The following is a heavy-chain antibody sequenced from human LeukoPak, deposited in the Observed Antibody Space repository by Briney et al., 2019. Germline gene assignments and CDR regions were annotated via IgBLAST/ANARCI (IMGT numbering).Heavy chain of an antibody. Sequence: GGSLRLSCAASGFTFSSYAMSWVRQAPGKGLEWVSSISGSGGSTYYADSVKGRFTISRDNSKNTLYLQMDSLRAEDTAMFYCAKDRLPGTPYYFDYWGQGTLVTVSS. CDR3: AKDRLPGTPYYFDY. CDR2: ISGSGGST. J-gene: IGHJ4*02. CDR1: GFTFSSYA. V-gene: IGHV3-23*01. D-gene: IGHD1-1*01.